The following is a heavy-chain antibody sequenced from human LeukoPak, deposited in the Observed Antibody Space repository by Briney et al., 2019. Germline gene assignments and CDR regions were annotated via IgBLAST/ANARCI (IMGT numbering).Heavy chain of an antibody. CDR2: ISGSGGST. Sequence: PGGSLRLSCAASGFTFSSYAMSWVRQAPGKGLEWVSAISGSGGSTYYADSVKGRFTISRDNSKNTLYLQMNGLRAEDTAVYYCARGEYKLLRLGPFDPWGQGTLVTVSS. J-gene: IGHJ5*02. CDR1: GFTFSSYA. D-gene: IGHD3-10*01. CDR3: ARGEYKLLRLGPFDP. V-gene: IGHV3-23*01.